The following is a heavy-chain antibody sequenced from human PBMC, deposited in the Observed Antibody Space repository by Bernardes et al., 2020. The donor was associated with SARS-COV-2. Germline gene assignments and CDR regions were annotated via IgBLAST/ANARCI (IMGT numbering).Heavy chain of an antibody. J-gene: IGHJ4*02. D-gene: IGHD6-13*01. CDR2: MNPNSGNT. Sequence: ASVKVSCKASGYTFTSYDINWVRQATGQGLEWMGWMNPNSGNTGYAQKFQGRVTMTRNTSISTAYMELSSLRSEDTAIYYCAKDRIAEAGTRERGSFDSWGQGTLVTVSS. V-gene: IGHV1-8*01. CDR1: GYTFTSYD. CDR3: AKDRIAEAGTRERGSFDS.